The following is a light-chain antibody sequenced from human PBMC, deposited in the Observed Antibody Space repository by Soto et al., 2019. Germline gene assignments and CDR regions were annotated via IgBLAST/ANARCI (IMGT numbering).Light chain of an antibody. CDR1: QSISSW. V-gene: IGKV1-5*01. CDR3: HQYNSYPWT. Sequence: DSQLTQAPSTLSASVGDRVTITCRASQSISSWLAWYQQKPGKAPKLLIYDASSLESGVPSRFSGSGSGTEFTLTISSLQPDDFATYYCHQYNSYPWTFGQGTKVDIK. CDR2: DAS. J-gene: IGKJ1*01.